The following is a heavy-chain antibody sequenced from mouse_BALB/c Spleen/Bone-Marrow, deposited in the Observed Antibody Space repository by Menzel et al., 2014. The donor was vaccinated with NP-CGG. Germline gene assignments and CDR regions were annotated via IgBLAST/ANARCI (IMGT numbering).Heavy chain of an antibody. Sequence: VQLQQSGAELAKPGASVKMSCEASGYTFTNYWMHWVKQRPGQGLEWIGYINPSTGYTDYNQKFKDKATLTADKSSSTAYMQLSSLTSEDSAVYYCARIYYYGRDYWGQGTTLTVSS. CDR1: GYTFTNYW. D-gene: IGHD1-1*01. V-gene: IGHV1-7*01. J-gene: IGHJ2*01. CDR3: ARIYYYGRDY. CDR2: INPSTGYT.